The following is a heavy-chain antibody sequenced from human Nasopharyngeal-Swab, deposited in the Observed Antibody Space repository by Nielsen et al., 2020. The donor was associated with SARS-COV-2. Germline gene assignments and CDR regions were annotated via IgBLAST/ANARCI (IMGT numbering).Heavy chain of an antibody. Sequence: GGSLRLSCAASGFTFSSYWMHWVRQAPGKGLVWVSRINSDGSSTSYADSVKGRFTISRDNAKDTLYLQMNSLRAEDTAVYYCAGETWNYYYYGMDVWGQGTTVTVSS. CDR1: GFTFSSYW. CDR3: AGETWNYYYYGMDV. J-gene: IGHJ6*02. CDR2: INSDGSST. V-gene: IGHV3-74*01. D-gene: IGHD1-1*01.